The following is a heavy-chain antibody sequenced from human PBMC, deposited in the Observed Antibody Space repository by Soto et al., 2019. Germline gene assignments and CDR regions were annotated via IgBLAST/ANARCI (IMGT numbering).Heavy chain of an antibody. J-gene: IGHJ3*02. CDR3: AAPALFVPLHYAFDI. V-gene: IGHV3-11*01. CDR2: ISSSGSTI. CDR1: GFTFSDYY. D-gene: IGHD2-21*01. Sequence: PGGSLRLSCAASGFTFSDYYMSWIRQAPGKGLEWVSYISSSGSTIYYADSVKGRLTISRDNAKNSLYLQMNSLRAEDTAVYYCAAPALFVPLHYAFDIWGQGTMVTVSS.